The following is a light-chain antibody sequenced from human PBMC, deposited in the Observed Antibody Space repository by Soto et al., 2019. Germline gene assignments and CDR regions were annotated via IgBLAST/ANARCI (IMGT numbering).Light chain of an antibody. CDR1: SSDLATYSL. CDR2: EGS. J-gene: IGLJ2*01. V-gene: IGLV2-23*01. CDR3: CLYAGSTSVV. Sequence: QSALTQPASVSGSPGQSITISCSGISSDLATYSLVSWYQQHPGKVPKLVMYEGSKRPSGISNRFSGSKSGNTASLTISGLQAEDEADYYCCLYAGSTSVVFGGGTKLTVL.